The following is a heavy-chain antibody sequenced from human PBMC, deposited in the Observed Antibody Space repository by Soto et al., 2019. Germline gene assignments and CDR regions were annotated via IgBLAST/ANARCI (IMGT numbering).Heavy chain of an antibody. CDR2: IYYTGNT. V-gene: IGHV4-39*01. D-gene: IGHD3-10*01. CDR1: GGSIKSSSYY. CDR3: ALSRGVITTFGS. Sequence: SETLSLTCTVSGGSIKSSSYYWAWIRQPPGKGPEWIGSIYYTGNTYYNPSLESRVTISVDTSKNQFSLKLNSVTAADTAVYYCALSRGVITTFGSWGRGTLVTVSS. J-gene: IGHJ4*02.